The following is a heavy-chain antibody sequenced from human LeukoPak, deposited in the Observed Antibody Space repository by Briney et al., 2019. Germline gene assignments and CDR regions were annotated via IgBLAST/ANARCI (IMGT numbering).Heavy chain of an antibody. D-gene: IGHD2-2*01. CDR1: GYTFTSSF. CDR3: VRVDLGGDCSSTSCYGSDAFDI. V-gene: IGHV1-46*01. Sequence: ASVKVSCKASGYTFTSSFLHWVRQAPGQGLEWMGIINPSGDSTIYAQKLQGRVTMTTDTSTSTAYMELRSLRSDDTAVYYCVRVDLGGDCSSTSCYGSDAFDIWGQGTMVTVSS. CDR2: INPSGDST. J-gene: IGHJ3*02.